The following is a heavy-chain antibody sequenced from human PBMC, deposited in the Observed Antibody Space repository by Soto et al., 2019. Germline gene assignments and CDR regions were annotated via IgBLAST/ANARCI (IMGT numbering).Heavy chain of an antibody. Sequence: SETLSLTCTVSGGSISSYYWSWIRQPPGKGLEWIGYIYYSGSTNYNPSLKSRVTISVDTSKNQFSLKLSSVTAADTAVYYCARDRGGYSYGYKAYYYGMDVWGQGVTVTVSS. D-gene: IGHD5-18*01. CDR2: IYYSGST. J-gene: IGHJ6*02. V-gene: IGHV4-59*01. CDR1: GGSISSYY. CDR3: ARDRGGYSYGYKAYYYGMDV.